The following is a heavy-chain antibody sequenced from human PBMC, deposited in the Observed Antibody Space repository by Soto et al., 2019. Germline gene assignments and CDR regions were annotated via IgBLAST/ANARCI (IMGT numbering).Heavy chain of an antibody. D-gene: IGHD6-19*01. CDR1: GFTFSTYG. Sequence: EVQLLESGGGLVQPGGSLRLSCAASGFTFSTYGMSWVRQAPGKGLEWVSIISGSGGSTYYADTVKGRFTISRDNSKNTLYLQMNSLRAEDTAVYYCAKDPATIAEAGTFDYWGQGTLVIVSS. J-gene: IGHJ4*02. CDR3: AKDPATIAEAGTFDY. CDR2: ISGSGGST. V-gene: IGHV3-23*01.